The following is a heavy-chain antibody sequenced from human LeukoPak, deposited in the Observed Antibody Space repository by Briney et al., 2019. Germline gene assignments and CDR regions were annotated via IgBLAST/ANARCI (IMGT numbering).Heavy chain of an antibody. CDR3: ARDFVEQAGYAFDI. CDR1: GFTFSSYA. CDR2: ISYDGSNK. J-gene: IGHJ3*02. D-gene: IGHD3-16*02. V-gene: IGHV3-30-3*01. Sequence: GSPLTLSCGASGFTFSSYAMHWVRQARGRGLEWVAVISYDGSNKYYADSVKGRFTISRDNSKNTLYLQMNSLRAEDTAVYYCARDFVEQAGYAFDIWGQGTMVTVSS.